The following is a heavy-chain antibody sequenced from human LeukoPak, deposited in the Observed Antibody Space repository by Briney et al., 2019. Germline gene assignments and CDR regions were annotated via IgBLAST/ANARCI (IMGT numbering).Heavy chain of an antibody. CDR2: IWSDGTNK. Sequence: GGSLRLSCAASGFTFTSYGMHWVRQAPGKGLEWVAVIWSDGTNKYYADSVKGRFAISRDDSKNMVYLQMNSLRVEDTAVYYCAKDIERGFDYTNSLDYWGQGALVTVSS. V-gene: IGHV3-33*06. CDR3: AKDIERGFDYTNSLDY. D-gene: IGHD4-11*01. CDR1: GFTFTSYG. J-gene: IGHJ4*02.